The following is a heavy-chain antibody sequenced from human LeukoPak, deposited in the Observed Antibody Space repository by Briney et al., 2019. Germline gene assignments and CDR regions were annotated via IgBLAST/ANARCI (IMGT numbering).Heavy chain of an antibody. CDR1: GGSISSGGYY. J-gene: IGHJ3*02. CDR3: ARDSPIEAFDI. V-gene: IGHV4-31*03. Sequence: SQTLSLTCTVSGGSISSGGYYWSWIRQHPGQGLEWIGYIYYSGSTYYNPSLKSRVTISVDTSKNQFSLKLSSVTAADTAVYYCARDSPIEAFDIWGQGTMVTVSS. CDR2: IYYSGST.